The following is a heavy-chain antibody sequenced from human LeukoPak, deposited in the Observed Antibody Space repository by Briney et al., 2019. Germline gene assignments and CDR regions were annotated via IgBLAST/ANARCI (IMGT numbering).Heavy chain of an antibody. J-gene: IGHJ5*02. V-gene: IGHV3-53*01. CDR3: ARQVRGDGRGGFDP. CDR2: LYSGGYT. D-gene: IGHD2-21*02. Sequence: GGSLRLSCAASGFTFSSNYMSWVRQAPGKGLEWVSVLYSGGYTSYADSVKGRFTISRDNSKNTLYLQMDSLRAEDTAVYHCARQVRGDGRGGFDPWGQGTLVTVSS. CDR1: GFTFSSNY.